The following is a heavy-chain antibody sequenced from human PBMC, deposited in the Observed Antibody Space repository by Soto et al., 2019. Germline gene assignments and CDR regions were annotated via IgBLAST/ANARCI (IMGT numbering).Heavy chain of an antibody. CDR2: ISIYNGDT. Sequence: GASVKVSCKASGYTFTTYGISWVRQAPGQGLEWMGWISIYNGDTNYAQKFQGRVTMTTDTSTSTAYMELRSLRSDDTAVYYCARGNIVGPTVWFDPWGQGTLVTVSS. CDR1: GYTFTTYG. J-gene: IGHJ5*02. CDR3: ARGNIVGPTVWFDP. D-gene: IGHD1-26*01. V-gene: IGHV1-18*01.